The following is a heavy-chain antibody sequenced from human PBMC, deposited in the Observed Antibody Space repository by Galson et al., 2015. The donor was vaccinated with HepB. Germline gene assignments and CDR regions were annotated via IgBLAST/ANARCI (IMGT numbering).Heavy chain of an antibody. CDR1: GFTFSSYW. Sequence: SPRLSCAASGFTFSSYWMSWVRQAPGKGLEWVANIRQDGSEKYYVDSVKGRSTISRDNAKNSLYLQMNSLRAEDTAVYYCARDEPSGSYRFDSWGQGALVTVSS. V-gene: IGHV3-7*01. CDR3: ARDEPSGSYRFDS. D-gene: IGHD1-26*01. CDR2: IRQDGSEK. J-gene: IGHJ4*02.